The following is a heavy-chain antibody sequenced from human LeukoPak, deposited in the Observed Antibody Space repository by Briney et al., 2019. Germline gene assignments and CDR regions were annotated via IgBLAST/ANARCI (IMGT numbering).Heavy chain of an antibody. CDR3: ARDLDYDSSGYTYYFDY. CDR1: GFTFSSYA. J-gene: IGHJ4*02. CDR2: ISYDGSNK. Sequence: GRSLRLSCAASGFTFSSYAMHWVRQAPGKGLEWVAVISYDGSNKYYADSVKGRSTISRDNSKNTLYLQMNSLRAEDTAVYYCARDLDYDSSGYTYYFDYWGQGTLVTVSS. V-gene: IGHV3-30-3*01. D-gene: IGHD3-22*01.